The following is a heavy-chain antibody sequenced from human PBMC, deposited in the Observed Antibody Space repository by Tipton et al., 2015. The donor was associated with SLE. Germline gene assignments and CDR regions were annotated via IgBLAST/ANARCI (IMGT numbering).Heavy chain of an antibody. V-gene: IGHV4-61*10. CDR3: ARQGRRVTDY. Sequence: TLSLTCTVSGGSFSSGSYFWTWIRQPAGKGLEWIGYVFYSGSTNYNPSLKSRVTISVDTSKNQFSLKLNSVTAADTAVYYCARQGRRVTDYWGQGTLVTVSS. J-gene: IGHJ4*02. CDR1: GGSFSSGSYF. CDR2: VFYSGST. D-gene: IGHD4-23*01.